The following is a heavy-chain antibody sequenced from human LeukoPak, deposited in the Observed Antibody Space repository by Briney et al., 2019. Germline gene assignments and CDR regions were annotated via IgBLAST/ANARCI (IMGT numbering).Heavy chain of an antibody. CDR1: GFTFSSHG. J-gene: IGHJ4*02. CDR2: ISGSGVIT. V-gene: IGHV3-21*01. Sequence: GGSLRLSCAASGFTFSSHGMNWVRQAPGKGLEWVSGISGSGVITYYADSVNGRLTISRDNDKNSLYLHMNSLRAGDTAVYYCARDRNTDFWSGYYTNYFDDWGQGTLVSVSS. D-gene: IGHD3-3*01. CDR3: ARDRNTDFWSGYYTNYFDD.